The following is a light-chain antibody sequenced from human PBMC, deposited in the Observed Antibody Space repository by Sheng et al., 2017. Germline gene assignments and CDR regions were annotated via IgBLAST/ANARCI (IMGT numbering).Light chain of an antibody. CDR1: QSVSSNY. CDR3: QQYGSSLRT. V-gene: IGKV3-20*01. J-gene: IGKJ1*01. Sequence: EIVLTQSPGTLSLSPGERATLSCRASQSVSSNYLAWYQQKPGQAPRLLIYGASSRATGIPDRFSGSGSGTDFTLTISRLEPEDFAVYYCQQYGSSLRTFGQGTKVEMK. CDR2: GAS.